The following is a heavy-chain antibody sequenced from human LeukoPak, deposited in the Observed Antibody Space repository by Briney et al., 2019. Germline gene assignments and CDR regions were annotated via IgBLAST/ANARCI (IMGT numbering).Heavy chain of an antibody. J-gene: IGHJ6*02. D-gene: IGHD2-15*01. CDR2: INPNSGGT. CDR3: ARAAVGGSFLQHYYGMDV. V-gene: IGHV1-2*02. CDR1: GYTFTGYY. Sequence: ASVKVSCKASGYTFTGYYMHWVRQAPGQGLEWMGWINPNSGGTNYAQKFQGRVTMTRDTSISTAYMELSRLRSDDTAVYYCARAAVGGSFLQHYYGMDVWGQGTTVTVSS.